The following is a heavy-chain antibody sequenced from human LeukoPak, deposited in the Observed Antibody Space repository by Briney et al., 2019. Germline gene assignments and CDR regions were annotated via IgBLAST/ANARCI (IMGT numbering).Heavy chain of an antibody. CDR2: ISGSGGST. Sequence: GGSLRLSCAASGFTFSSYAMSWVRQAPGKGLEWVSAISGSGGSTYYADSVKGRFTISRDNSKNTLYLQMNSLRAGDTAVYYCAKGMVRGVINPTDYWGQGTLVTVSS. D-gene: IGHD3-10*01. V-gene: IGHV3-23*01. CDR3: AKGMVRGVINPTDY. J-gene: IGHJ4*02. CDR1: GFTFSSYA.